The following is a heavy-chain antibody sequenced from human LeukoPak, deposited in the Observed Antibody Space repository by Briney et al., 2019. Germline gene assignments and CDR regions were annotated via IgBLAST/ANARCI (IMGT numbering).Heavy chain of an antibody. Sequence: GESLKISCKASGYTFTTYWIGWVRQMPGKGLEWMGIIFPDDSEIAYSPSFQGQVTFSADKSTNTAYLQWSSLKASDTAMYYCARHVKPRAARHSFDIWGQGTMITVSS. CDR3: ARHVKPRAARHSFDI. D-gene: IGHD6-25*01. J-gene: IGHJ3*02. CDR1: GYTFTTYW. V-gene: IGHV5-51*01. CDR2: IFPDDSEI.